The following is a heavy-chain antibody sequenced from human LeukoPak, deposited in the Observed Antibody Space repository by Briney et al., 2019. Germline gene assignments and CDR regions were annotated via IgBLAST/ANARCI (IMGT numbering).Heavy chain of an antibody. Sequence: GGSLRLSCVASGFIFSDCYMSWIRQAPGKGLEWVSYISSSSSHTNYADSVKGRFTISRDNAKNSLYLQMSSLRAEDMALYYCARARGDSTSYYFDYWGLGTLVTVSS. D-gene: IGHD2-21*02. J-gene: IGHJ4*02. CDR2: ISSSSSHT. V-gene: IGHV3-11*06. CDR3: ARARGDSTSYYFDY. CDR1: GFIFSDCY.